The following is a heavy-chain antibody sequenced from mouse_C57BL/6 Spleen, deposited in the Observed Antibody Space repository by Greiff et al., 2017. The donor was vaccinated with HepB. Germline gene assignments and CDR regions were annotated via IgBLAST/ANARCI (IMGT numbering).Heavy chain of an antibody. V-gene: IGHV5-16*01. Sequence: EVKLVESEGGLVQPGSSMKLSCTASGFTFSAYYMAWVRQIPEKGLEWVANIHYDGSSTYYLDSLKSRFIISRDNAKNILYLQMSSLKSEDTATYYCAREGIYDGDYGYFDVWGTGTTVTVSS. J-gene: IGHJ1*03. CDR1: GFTFSAYY. CDR3: AREGIYDGDYGYFDV. D-gene: IGHD2-3*01. CDR2: IHYDGSST.